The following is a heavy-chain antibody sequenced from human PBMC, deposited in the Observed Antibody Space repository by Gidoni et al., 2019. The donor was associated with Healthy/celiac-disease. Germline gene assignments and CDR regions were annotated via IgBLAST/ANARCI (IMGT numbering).Heavy chain of an antibody. CDR3: ARVAVAYDAFDI. Sequence: QVQRQQSGPGLGKPEQTLSLTGAISGDSVSSNSAAWNWSRQSPSRGLGWLGRTYYRSQWYNDYAVSVISRISINPATSKNQFSLQLNSVTPEDTAVYYCARVAVAYDAFDIWGQGPMVTVSS. V-gene: IGHV6-1*01. D-gene: IGHD6-19*01. CDR2: TYYRSQWYN. J-gene: IGHJ3*02. CDR1: GDSVSSNSAA.